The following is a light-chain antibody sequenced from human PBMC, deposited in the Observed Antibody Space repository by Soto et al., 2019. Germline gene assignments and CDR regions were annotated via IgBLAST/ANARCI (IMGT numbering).Light chain of an antibody. CDR2: EVS. V-gene: IGLV2-23*02. Sequence: QSXLTQPASVSGSPGQSITISCTGTSSDVGSYNLVSWYQQHPGKAPKLMIYEVSKRPSGVSNRFSGSKSGNTASLTISGLQAEDEADYYCCSYAGSSTSPFGGGTKVTVL. CDR3: CSYAGSSTSP. CDR1: SSDVGSYNL. J-gene: IGLJ2*01.